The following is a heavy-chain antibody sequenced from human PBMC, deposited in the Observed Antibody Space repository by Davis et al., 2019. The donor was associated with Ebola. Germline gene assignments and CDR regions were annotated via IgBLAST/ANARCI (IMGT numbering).Heavy chain of an antibody. Sequence: PGGSLRLSCAASGFTFSSYSMNWVRQAPGKGLEWVSYISSSSSTIYYADSVKGRFTISRDNAKNSLYLQMNSLRDEDTAVYYCARGSTPRYYYYMDVWGKGTTVTVSS. CDR2: ISSSSSTI. CDR1: GFTFSSYS. D-gene: IGHD4-23*01. J-gene: IGHJ6*03. V-gene: IGHV3-48*02. CDR3: ARGSTPRYYYYMDV.